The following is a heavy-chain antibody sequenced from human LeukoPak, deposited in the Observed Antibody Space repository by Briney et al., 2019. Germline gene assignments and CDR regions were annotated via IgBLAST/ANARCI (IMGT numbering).Heavy chain of an antibody. V-gene: IGHV3-30-3*01. CDR2: ISYDGSNK. CDR1: GFTFSSFP. Sequence: GRSLRLSCAASGFTFSSFPLHWVRQAPGKGLEWVAIISYDGSNKNYADSVKGRFTISRDNSNNTLYLQMNSLRPEDTAVYYCAREFGWYNWFDPWGQGTLVTVSS. J-gene: IGHJ5*02. CDR3: AREFGWYNWFDP. D-gene: IGHD3-10*01.